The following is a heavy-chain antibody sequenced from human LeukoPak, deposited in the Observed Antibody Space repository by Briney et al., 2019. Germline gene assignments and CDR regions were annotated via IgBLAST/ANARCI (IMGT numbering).Heavy chain of an antibody. CDR3: AKDSWRYYYGSGSYYFDY. CDR2: ISGSGGST. D-gene: IGHD3-10*01. V-gene: IGHV3-23*01. CDR1: GFTFSSYA. Sequence: GGSLRLSCAASGFTFSSYAMSWVRQAPGKGLEWVSAISGSGGSTYYADSVKGRFTISRDNSKNTLYLQMNSLRAEDTAVYYCAKDSWRYYYGSGSYYFDYWGQGTLVTVSS. J-gene: IGHJ4*02.